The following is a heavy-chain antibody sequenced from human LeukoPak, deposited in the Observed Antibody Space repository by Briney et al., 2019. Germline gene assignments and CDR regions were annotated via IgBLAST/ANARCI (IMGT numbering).Heavy chain of an antibody. Sequence: PGGSLRLSCAASGFTFSSYWMSWVRQAPGKGLEWVANIKQDGSEKYYVDSVKGRFTISRDNAKNSLYLQMNSLRAEDTAVYYCAREFQSTTASYYFDYWGQGTLVTVSS. CDR1: GFTFSSYW. CDR2: IKQDGSEK. V-gene: IGHV3-7*01. J-gene: IGHJ4*02. CDR3: AREFQSTTASYYFDY. D-gene: IGHD1-1*01.